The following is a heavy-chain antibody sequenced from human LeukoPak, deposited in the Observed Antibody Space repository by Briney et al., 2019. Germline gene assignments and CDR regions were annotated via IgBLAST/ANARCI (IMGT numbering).Heavy chain of an antibody. J-gene: IGHJ3*02. D-gene: IGHD3-16*01. CDR3: ARSRGDDAFDI. V-gene: IGHV4-59*01. CDR2: IYYSGST. CDR1: GGSISSYY. Sequence: SETLSLTCTVSGGSISSYYWSWIRQPPGKGLEWIGYIYYSGSTNYNPSLKSRVTISVDSSKNQFSLKLSSVTAADTAVYYCARSRGDDAFDIWGQGTMVTVSS.